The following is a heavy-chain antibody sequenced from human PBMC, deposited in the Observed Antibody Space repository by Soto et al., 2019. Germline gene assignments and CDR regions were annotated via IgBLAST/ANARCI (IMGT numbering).Heavy chain of an antibody. CDR3: ATPRDSGYYWDFDY. Sequence: GASVKVSCKVSGYTLTELSMHWARQAPGKGLEWMGGFDPEDGETIYAQKFQGRVTRTEDTSTDTAYMELSSLRSEDTAVYYCATPRDSGYYWDFDYWGQGTLVTVSS. D-gene: IGHD5-12*01. J-gene: IGHJ4*02. CDR2: FDPEDGET. CDR1: GYTLTELS. V-gene: IGHV1-24*01.